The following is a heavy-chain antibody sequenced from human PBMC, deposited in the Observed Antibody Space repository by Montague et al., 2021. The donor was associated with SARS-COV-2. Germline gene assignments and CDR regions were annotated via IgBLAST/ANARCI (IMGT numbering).Heavy chain of an antibody. D-gene: IGHD3-22*01. J-gene: IGHJ3*02. Sequence: SETLSLTCTVSGGSISSSSYYWGWIRQPPGKGLEWIGSIYYSGSTYYNPSLKSPVTISVDTTKNQFSLKLSSVTAADTAVYYSARIPTSYYYDSKTAPATPGSFDIWGQGTMVTVSS. V-gene: IGHV4-39*01. CDR1: GGSISSSSYY. CDR2: IYYSGST. CDR3: ARIPTSYYYDSKTAPATPGSFDI.